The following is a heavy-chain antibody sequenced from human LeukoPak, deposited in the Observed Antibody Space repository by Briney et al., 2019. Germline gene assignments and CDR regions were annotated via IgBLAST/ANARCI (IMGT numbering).Heavy chain of an antibody. CDR2: IYTDTIT. D-gene: IGHD3-10*01. CDR3: ARRRRGSGSYSNPP. Sequence: SETLSLTCTVSGGSISSGSYWWNWIRQPAGKGLEWIGRIYTDTITTYNPPLKSRVTISVDTSKNQFSLKLGSVTAADTAVYYCARRRRGSGSYSNPPWGQGTLVTVSS. V-gene: IGHV4-61*02. CDR1: GGSISSGSYW. J-gene: IGHJ5*02.